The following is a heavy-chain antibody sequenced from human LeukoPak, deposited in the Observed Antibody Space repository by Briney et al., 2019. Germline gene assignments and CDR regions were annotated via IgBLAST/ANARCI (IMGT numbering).Heavy chain of an antibody. CDR2: INHSGST. Sequence: GSLRLSCAASGFTVSSNYMSWVRQPPGKGLEWVGEINHSGSTNYNPSLKSRVTISVDTSKNQFSLKLSSVTAADTAVYYCARGGIVGADFDYWGQGTLVTVSS. J-gene: IGHJ4*02. CDR1: GFTVSSNY. V-gene: IGHV4-34*01. D-gene: IGHD1-26*01. CDR3: ARGGIVGADFDY.